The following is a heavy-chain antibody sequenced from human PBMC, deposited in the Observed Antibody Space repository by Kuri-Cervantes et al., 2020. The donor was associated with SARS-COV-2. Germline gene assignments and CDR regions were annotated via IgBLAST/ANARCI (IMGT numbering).Heavy chain of an antibody. CDR1: GGTFSSYA. D-gene: IGHD2-2*01. CDR3: ARDGIDIVVGNDAFDI. J-gene: IGHJ3*02. Sequence: SVKVSCKASGGTFSSYAISWVRQAPGQGLEWMGRIIPILGTANYAQKFQGRVTITADKSTSTAYMELSSLRSEDTAVYYCARDGIDIVVGNDAFDIWGQGTMVTVSS. V-gene: IGHV1-69*04. CDR2: IIPILGTA.